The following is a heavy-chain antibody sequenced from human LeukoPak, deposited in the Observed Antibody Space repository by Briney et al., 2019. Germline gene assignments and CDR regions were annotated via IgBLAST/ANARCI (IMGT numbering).Heavy chain of an antibody. V-gene: IGHV5-51*01. CDR3: ARHGGYNEIDY. CDR1: GYTFTTYW. CDR2: IYPGGSDT. D-gene: IGHD5-24*01. Sequence: GESLKISCKGSGYTFTTYWIGWVRQMPGKGLEWMGIIYPGGSDTRYSPSFQGQVTISADKSITTAYLQWSSLRASDTAMYYCARHGGYNEIDYWGQGTLVTVSS. J-gene: IGHJ4*02.